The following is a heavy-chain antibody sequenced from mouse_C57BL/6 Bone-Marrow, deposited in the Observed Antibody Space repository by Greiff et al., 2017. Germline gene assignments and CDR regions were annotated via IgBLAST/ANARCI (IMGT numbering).Heavy chain of an antibody. CDR1: GYTFTSYW. V-gene: IGHV1-64*01. CDR3: ARGDYEYDGGFAY. J-gene: IGHJ3*01. CDR2: IHPNSGST. Sequence: QVQLQQSGAELVKPGASVKLSCKASGYTFTSYWMHWVKQRPGQGLEWIGMIHPNSGSTNYNEKFKSKATLTVDKSSSTAYMQLSSLTSEDSAVYYCARGDYEYDGGFAYWGQGTLVTVSA. D-gene: IGHD2-4*01.